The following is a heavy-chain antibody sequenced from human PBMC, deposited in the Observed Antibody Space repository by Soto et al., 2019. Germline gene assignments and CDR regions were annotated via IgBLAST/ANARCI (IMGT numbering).Heavy chain of an antibody. J-gene: IGHJ4*02. CDR1: GGPISSYY. Sequence: QVQLQESGPGLVKPSETLSLNCTVSGGPISSYYWSWIRQSPGKGLEWIGYIYYSGSTNYNPSLTSRVTXSXDXXKNQFSLELSSVTAADTAVYYCARGSSGWPPRLDYWGQGNLVTVSS. V-gene: IGHV4-59*01. CDR2: IYYSGST. CDR3: ARGSSGWPPRLDY. D-gene: IGHD6-19*01.